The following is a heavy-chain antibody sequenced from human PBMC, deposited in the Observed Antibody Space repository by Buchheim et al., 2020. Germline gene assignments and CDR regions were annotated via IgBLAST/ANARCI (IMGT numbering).Heavy chain of an antibody. Sequence: EVQLVESGGGLVQPGGSLRLSCAASGFTFSSYWMHWVRQAPGKGLVWVSRINSDGSSTSYADSVKGRFTISRDNAKNTRYLQMNSLRAEDTAVYYCARAGYCSGGSCYDYYYYMDVWGKGTT. D-gene: IGHD2-15*01. CDR1: GFTFSSYW. J-gene: IGHJ6*03. CDR3: ARAGYCSGGSCYDYYYYMDV. V-gene: IGHV3-74*01. CDR2: INSDGSST.